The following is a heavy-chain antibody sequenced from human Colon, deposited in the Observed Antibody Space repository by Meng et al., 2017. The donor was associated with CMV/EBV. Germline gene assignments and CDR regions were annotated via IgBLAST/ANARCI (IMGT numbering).Heavy chain of an antibody. V-gene: IGHV1-69*04. J-gene: IGHJ4*02. D-gene: IGHD3-16*01. CDR2: ISPALGIA. CDR3: ARDVLWGSSSTYFDY. CDR1: GGTFRSYS. Sequence: SAKVFCKASGGTFRSYSISWLRQAPGQGLEWMGRISPALGIASYAQKFPDRVTITADISTSTAYMELTTLRSDDTAVYYCARDVLWGSSSTYFDYWGQGTLVTVSS.